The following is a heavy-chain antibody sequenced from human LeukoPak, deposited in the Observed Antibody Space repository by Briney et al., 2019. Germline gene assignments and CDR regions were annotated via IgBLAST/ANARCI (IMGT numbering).Heavy chain of an antibody. CDR3: ARLGSYGDFYYYYYGMDV. Sequence: PSETLSLTCTASGGSISSYYWSWIRQPPGKGLEWIGYIYYSGSTNYNPSLKSRVTISVDTSKNQFSLKLSSVTAADTAVYYWARLGSYGDFYYYYYGMDVWGQGTTVTVSS. D-gene: IGHD4-17*01. CDR1: GGSISSYY. CDR2: IYYSGST. J-gene: IGHJ6*02. V-gene: IGHV4-59*08.